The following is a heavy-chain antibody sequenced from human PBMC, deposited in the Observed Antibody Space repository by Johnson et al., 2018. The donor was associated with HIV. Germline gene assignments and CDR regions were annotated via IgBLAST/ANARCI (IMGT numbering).Heavy chain of an antibody. CDR3: ARGGGFGAFDI. J-gene: IGHJ3*02. D-gene: IGHD3-16*01. Sequence: QVQLVESGGGLVQPGGSLRLSCAASGFTFSSYAMHWVRQASGKGLEWVAVISYDGSNKYYAASVKGRLTISRDNSKNTLYLQMNSLRAGDTAVYYCARGGGFGAFDIWGQGTMVTVSS. CDR2: ISYDGSNK. V-gene: IGHV3-30-3*01. CDR1: GFTFSSYA.